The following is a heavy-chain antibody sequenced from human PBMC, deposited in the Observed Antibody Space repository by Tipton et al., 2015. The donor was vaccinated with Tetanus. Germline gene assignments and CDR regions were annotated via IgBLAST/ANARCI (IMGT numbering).Heavy chain of an antibody. Sequence: SLRLSCEASGFQFSSYAMHWVRQAPGKGLEWLAVIWYDGSDRFYADSVKGRFTISRDNSRNTLALQMTSLRVDDTGVYYCARAWGSGVGASLFWGQGTPVTVSS. V-gene: IGHV3-33*01. D-gene: IGHD1-26*01. CDR3: ARAWGSGVGASLF. CDR2: IWYDGSDR. CDR1: GFQFSSYA. J-gene: IGHJ1*01.